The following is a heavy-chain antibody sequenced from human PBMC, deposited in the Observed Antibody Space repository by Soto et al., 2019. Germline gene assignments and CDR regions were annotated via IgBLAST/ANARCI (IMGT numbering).Heavy chain of an antibody. CDR3: ARQVLLWFGEFPGDY. J-gene: IGHJ4*02. V-gene: IGHV4-39*01. CDR1: GGSISSSSYY. D-gene: IGHD3-10*01. Sequence: SETLSLTCTVSGGSISSSSYYWGWIRQPPGKGLEWIGSIYYSGSTYYNPSLKSRVTISVDTSKNQFSLKLSSVTAADTAVYYCARQVLLWFGEFPGDYWGQGTLVTVSS. CDR2: IYYSGST.